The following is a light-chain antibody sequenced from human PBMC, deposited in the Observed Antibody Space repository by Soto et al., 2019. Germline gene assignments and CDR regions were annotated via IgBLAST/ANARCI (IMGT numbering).Light chain of an antibody. V-gene: IGKV1-39*01. Sequence: DIQMTQSPSSLSASVGDRVTITCRASQSISSYLNWYQQKPGKAPKLLIYAASGLPSGVPSRFSGSGSGTDFTLTISSLQPEDFATYYCQQANSFPLTFGGGTKVDIK. CDR2: AAS. CDR1: QSISSY. J-gene: IGKJ4*01. CDR3: QQANSFPLT.